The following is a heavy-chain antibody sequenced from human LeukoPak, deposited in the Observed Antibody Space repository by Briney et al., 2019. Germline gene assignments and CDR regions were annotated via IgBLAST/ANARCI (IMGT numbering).Heavy chain of an antibody. Sequence: SETLSLTCTVSGGSISSSSYYWGWIRQPPGKGLEWIGSIYHSGSTYYNPSLKSRVTISVNTSKNQFSLKLSSVTAADTAVYYCAREVGGYPRRFDPWGQGTLVTVSS. CDR2: IYHSGST. V-gene: IGHV4-39*02. D-gene: IGHD5-12*01. CDR1: GGSISSSSYY. CDR3: AREVGGYPRRFDP. J-gene: IGHJ5*02.